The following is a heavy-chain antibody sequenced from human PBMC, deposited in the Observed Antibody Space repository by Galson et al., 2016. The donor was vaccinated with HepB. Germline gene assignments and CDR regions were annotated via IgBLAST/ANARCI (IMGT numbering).Heavy chain of an antibody. CDR2: TYLRTKWYN. V-gene: IGHV6-1*01. J-gene: IGHJ4*02. CDR1: CDRVSSTTAA. Sequence: CAISCDRVSSTTAASNWFRQSASRGLQWLVRTYLRTKWYNNSTSIVQCRITINTDTFKNQFSLQLNSLTPEDTAVYYYASEDDGGIERYDYFDYWGQGTPVTVSS. CDR3: ASEDDGGIERYDYFDY. D-gene: IGHD2-15*01.